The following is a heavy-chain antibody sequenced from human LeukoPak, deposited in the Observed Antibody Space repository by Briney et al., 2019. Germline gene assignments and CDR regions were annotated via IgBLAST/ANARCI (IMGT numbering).Heavy chain of an antibody. Sequence: SGGSLRLSCAASGFTFSSYGMRWVRQAPGKGLEWVAFIRYDGSNKYYADSVKGRFTISRDNSKNTLYLQMNSLRAEDTAVYYCAKVTVGYCSSTSCYDLDYWGQGTLVTVSS. V-gene: IGHV3-30*02. CDR1: GFTFSSYG. D-gene: IGHD2-2*01. CDR2: IRYDGSNK. J-gene: IGHJ4*02. CDR3: AKVTVGYCSSTSCYDLDY.